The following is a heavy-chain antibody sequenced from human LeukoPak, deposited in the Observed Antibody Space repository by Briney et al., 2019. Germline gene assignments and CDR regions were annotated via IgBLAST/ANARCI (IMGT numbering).Heavy chain of an antibody. CDR3: ARSIPVPPGPVGAPSWVKGVFDY. V-gene: IGHV1-69*05. D-gene: IGHD1-26*01. Sequence: ASVKVSCKASGGTFSSYAISWVRQAPGQGLEWMGGIIPIFGTASYAQKFQGRVTMTRDMSTSTVYMELSSLRSEDTAVYYCARSIPVPPGPVGAPSWVKGVFDYWGQGTLVTVSS. J-gene: IGHJ4*02. CDR2: IIPIFGTA. CDR1: GGTFSSYA.